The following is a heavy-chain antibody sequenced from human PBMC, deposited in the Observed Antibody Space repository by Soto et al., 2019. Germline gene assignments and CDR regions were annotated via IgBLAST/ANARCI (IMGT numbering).Heavy chain of an antibody. J-gene: IGHJ4*02. CDR1: GGSISSYY. CDR2: IYYSGST. Sequence: QVQLQESGPGLVKPSETLSLTCTVSGGSISSYYWSWIRQPPGKGLEWIGYIYYSGSTNYNPSLKSRVTISVDPSKNQFSLKLSSVTAADTAVYYCARQGVPAATGLDYWGQGTLVTVSS. CDR3: ARQGVPAATGLDY. V-gene: IGHV4-59*08. D-gene: IGHD2-2*01.